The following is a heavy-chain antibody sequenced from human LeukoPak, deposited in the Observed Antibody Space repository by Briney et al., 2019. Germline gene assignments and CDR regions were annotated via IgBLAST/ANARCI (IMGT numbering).Heavy chain of an antibody. Sequence: GGSLRLSCAASGFTFSRYAMSWVRQAPGKGLEWVSTISGSGGSIDYADSMKGRFTISRDNSKNTLYLQMNSLRAADTAVYYCAKGPGYSYYSGMDVWGQGTTVTVSS. CDR3: AKGPGYSYYSGMDV. V-gene: IGHV3-23*01. D-gene: IGHD5-18*01. CDR1: GFTFSRYA. J-gene: IGHJ6*02. CDR2: ISGSGGSI.